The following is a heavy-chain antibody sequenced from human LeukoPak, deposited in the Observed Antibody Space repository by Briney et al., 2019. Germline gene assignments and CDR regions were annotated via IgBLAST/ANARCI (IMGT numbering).Heavy chain of an antibody. D-gene: IGHD3-10*01. CDR1: GGSISSSSYY. V-gene: IGHV4-39*07. CDR3: ARVPYGSGSYYYFDY. J-gene: IGHJ4*02. CDR2: IYYSGST. Sequence: SETLSLTCTVSGGSISSSSYYWGWIRQPPGKGLEWIGSIYYSGSTYYNPPLKSRVTISVDTSKNQFSLKLSSVTAVDTAVYYCARVPYGSGSYYYFDYWGQGTLVTVSS.